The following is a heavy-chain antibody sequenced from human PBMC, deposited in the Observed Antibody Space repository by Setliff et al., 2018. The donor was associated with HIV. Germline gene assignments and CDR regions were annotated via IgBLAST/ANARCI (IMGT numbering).Heavy chain of an antibody. J-gene: IGHJ3*01. V-gene: IGHV4-4*09. CDR3: ARGWGHDGFDF. CDR2: IYTSGST. D-gene: IGHD6-19*01. CDR1: GGSISSYY. Sequence: TSETLSLTCTVSGGSISSYYWSWIRQPPGKGLEWIGYIYTSGSTNYNPSLKSRVTISLDTSKKQVSLKLSSVTAADTAVYYCARGWGHDGFDFWGQGTMVTVSS.